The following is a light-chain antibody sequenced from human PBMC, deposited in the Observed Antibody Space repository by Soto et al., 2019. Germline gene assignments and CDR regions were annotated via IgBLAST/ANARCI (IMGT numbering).Light chain of an antibody. CDR2: GAS. J-gene: IGKJ1*01. CDR3: QQYNNWPPTWT. Sequence: EIVMTQSPATLSVSPGERATLSCRASQSVSSNLAWYQQNPGQAPRLLIYGASTRATGIPARFSGSGSGTEFTLTTSSLQFEDFAVFYCQQYNNWPPTWTFGQGTKVEIK. CDR1: QSVSSN. V-gene: IGKV3-15*01.